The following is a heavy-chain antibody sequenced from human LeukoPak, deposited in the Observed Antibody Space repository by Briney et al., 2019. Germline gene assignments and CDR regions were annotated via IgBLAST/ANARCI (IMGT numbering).Heavy chain of an antibody. CDR2: IYYSGST. Sequence: SETLSLTCTVSGGSISSYYWSWIRQPPGKGLEYIGYIYYSGSTNYNPSLKSRVTISVDTSKNQFSLKLSSVTAADTAVYYCARDPFAVYWGQGTLVTVSS. V-gene: IGHV4-59*01. J-gene: IGHJ4*02. CDR3: ARDPFAVY. D-gene: IGHD2/OR15-2a*01. CDR1: GGSISSYY.